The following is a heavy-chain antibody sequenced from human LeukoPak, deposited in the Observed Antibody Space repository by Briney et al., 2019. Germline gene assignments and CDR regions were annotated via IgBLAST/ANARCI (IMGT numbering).Heavy chain of an antibody. Sequence: GGSLRLSCAASGLTFSSYAISWVRQAPGKGLEWVSAISGSGGSTYYADSVKGRFTISRDNSKNTLYLQMNSLRAEDTAVYYCAKSNGRMVTHFDYWGQGTLVTVSS. D-gene: IGHD4-23*01. V-gene: IGHV3-23*01. CDR1: GLTFSSYA. CDR3: AKSNGRMVTHFDY. J-gene: IGHJ4*02. CDR2: ISGSGGST.